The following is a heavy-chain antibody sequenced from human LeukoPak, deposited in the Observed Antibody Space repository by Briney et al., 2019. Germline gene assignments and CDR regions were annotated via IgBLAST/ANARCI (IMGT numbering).Heavy chain of an antibody. V-gene: IGHV3-21*01. CDR2: ISSSGTYI. CDR1: GFTFSSYS. Sequence: PGGSLRLSCAASGFTFSSYSMNWVRQAPGKGLEWVSTISSSGTYIYYADSVKGQFTISRDNARNSLYLQMNSLRAEDTAIYYCARVRSYSDAYYDFDPWGQGTLVTVSS. D-gene: IGHD1-26*01. CDR3: ARVRSYSDAYYDFDP. J-gene: IGHJ5*02.